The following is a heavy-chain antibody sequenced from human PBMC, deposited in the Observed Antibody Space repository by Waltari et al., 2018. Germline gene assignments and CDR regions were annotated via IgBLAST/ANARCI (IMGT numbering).Heavy chain of an antibody. V-gene: IGHV1-2*06. CDR3: ARANYPRIAAAGSDDAFDI. CDR2: INPNSGGT. Sequence: QVQLVQSGAEVKKPGASEKVSCKASGYTFTGYYMHWVRQAPGQGLEWMGRINPNSGGTNYAQKFQGRVTMTRDTSISTAYMELSRLRSDDTAVYYCARANYPRIAAAGSDDAFDIWGQGTMVTVSS. D-gene: IGHD6-13*01. CDR1: GYTFTGYY. J-gene: IGHJ3*02.